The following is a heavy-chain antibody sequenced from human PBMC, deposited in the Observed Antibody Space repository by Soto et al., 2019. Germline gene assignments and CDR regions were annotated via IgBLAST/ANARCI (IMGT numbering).Heavy chain of an antibody. J-gene: IGHJ6*02. V-gene: IGHV1-69*01. CDR2: IIPIFGTA. CDR3: ARVGPDDYGDYISYRYGMDV. D-gene: IGHD4-17*01. CDR1: GGTFSSYA. Sequence: QVQLVQSGAEVKKPGSSVNVSCKASGGTFSSYAISWVRQAPGQGLEWMGGIIPIFGTANYEQKFQGRVTITADESTSTDYMELSSVRSEDTAVYYCARVGPDDYGDYISYRYGMDVWGQGTTVTVSS.